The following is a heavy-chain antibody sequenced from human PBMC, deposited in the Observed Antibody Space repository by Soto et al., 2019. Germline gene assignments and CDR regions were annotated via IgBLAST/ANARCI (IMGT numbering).Heavy chain of an antibody. V-gene: IGHV1-18*01. J-gene: IGHJ3*02. CDR1: CYTFTSYG. D-gene: IGHD3-3*01. CDR3: ARGQRTIFGVVINSGDEKDAFDI. CDR2: ISAYNGNT. Sequence: ASVKVSCKASCYTFTSYGISWVRQAPGPGHEWMGWISAYNGNTNYAQKLQGRVTMTTDTSTSTAYMELRSLRSDDTAVYYCARGQRTIFGVVINSGDEKDAFDIWGQGTMVTVSS.